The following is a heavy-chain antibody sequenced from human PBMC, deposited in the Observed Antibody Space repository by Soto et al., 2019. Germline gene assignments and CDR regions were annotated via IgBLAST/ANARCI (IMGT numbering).Heavy chain of an antibody. CDR3: ARVIGAAGV. Sequence: ASVKVSCKASGYTFTTYSIHWVRQVPGQGLEWMGLINPSDDSTSYPQNFRGRITMTRDTSTSTVYMELSSLRSEDTAMYYCARVIGAAGVWGQGTMVTVSS. CDR2: INPSDDST. V-gene: IGHV1-46*03. CDR1: GYTFTTYS. J-gene: IGHJ3*01. D-gene: IGHD6-13*01.